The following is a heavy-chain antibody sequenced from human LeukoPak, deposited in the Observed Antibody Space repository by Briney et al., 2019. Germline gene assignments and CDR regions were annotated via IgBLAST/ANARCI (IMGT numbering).Heavy chain of an antibody. CDR3: AKDQDPYYDFWSGYYPWVY. CDR2: ISGSGGST. D-gene: IGHD3-3*01. CDR1: GFTFSSYA. J-gene: IGHJ4*02. Sequence: PGGSLRLSCAASGFTFSSYAMSWVRQAPGKGLEWVSAISGSGGSTYYADSVKGRFTISRDNSKNTLYLQMNSLRAEDTAVYYCAKDQDPYYDFWSGYYPWVYWGQGTLVTVSS. V-gene: IGHV3-23*01.